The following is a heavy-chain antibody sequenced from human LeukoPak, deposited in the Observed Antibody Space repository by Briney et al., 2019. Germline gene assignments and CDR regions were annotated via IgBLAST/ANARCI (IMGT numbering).Heavy chain of an antibody. CDR3: ARGSDYYDSSGYYYGFNWFDP. D-gene: IGHD3-22*01. J-gene: IGHJ5*02. Sequence: GGSLRLSCAASGFTFSSYGMHWVRQAPGKGLEWVAVISYDGSNKYYADSVKGRFTISRDNSKNTLYLQMNSLRAEDTAVYYCARGSDYYDSSGYYYGFNWFDPWGQGTLVTVSS. V-gene: IGHV3-30*03. CDR2: ISYDGSNK. CDR1: GFTFSSYG.